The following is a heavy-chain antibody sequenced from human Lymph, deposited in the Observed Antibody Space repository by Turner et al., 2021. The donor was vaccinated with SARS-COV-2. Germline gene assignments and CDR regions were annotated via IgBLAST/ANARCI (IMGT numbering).Heavy chain of an antibody. CDR2: RWFDGSNK. Sequence: VQLVESGGGVVQPGRSLRLSCVASGFTFSSYGMHWVRQAPGKGLEWVSFRWFDGSNKYYADSVKGRFTISRDNSKNTLYLQMNSLRAEDTAVYYCARDRAGSSGWYDSYFDYWGQGTLVTVSS. D-gene: IGHD6-19*01. CDR3: ARDRAGSSGWYDSYFDY. J-gene: IGHJ4*02. CDR1: GFTFSSYG. V-gene: IGHV3-33*01.